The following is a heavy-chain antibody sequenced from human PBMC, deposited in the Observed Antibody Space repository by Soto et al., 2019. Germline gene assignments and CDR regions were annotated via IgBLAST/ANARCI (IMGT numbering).Heavy chain of an antibody. CDR2: ISSSGGST. V-gene: IGHV3-23*01. Sequence: EVQLLESGGGLVQPGGSLRLSCAASGFTFSNYAMSWVRQAPGKGLEWVSSISSSGGSTYYADSVKGRFTISRDNSKNTLYLQMNSLRAGDTAVYYCAKEAGRDGYNVDYWGQGTLVTVSS. CDR3: AKEAGRDGYNVDY. D-gene: IGHD5-12*01. CDR1: GFTFSNYA. J-gene: IGHJ4*02.